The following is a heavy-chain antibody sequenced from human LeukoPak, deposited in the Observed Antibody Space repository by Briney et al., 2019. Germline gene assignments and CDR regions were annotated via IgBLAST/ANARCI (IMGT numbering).Heavy chain of an antibody. D-gene: IGHD3-10*01. CDR2: IYYSGST. Sequence: SETLSLTCTVSGGCISSYYWSWIRQPPGKGLEWIGYIYYSGSTNYNPSLKSRVTISVDTSKNQFSLKLSSVTAADTAVYYCARVGITMVRGSYYYYYYMDVWGKGTTVTVSS. CDR3: ARVGITMVRGSYYYYYYMDV. CDR1: GGCISSYY. J-gene: IGHJ6*03. V-gene: IGHV4-59*01.